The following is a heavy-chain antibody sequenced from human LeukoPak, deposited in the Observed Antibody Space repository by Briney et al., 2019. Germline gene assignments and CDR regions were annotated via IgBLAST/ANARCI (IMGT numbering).Heavy chain of an antibody. CDR1: GFTFSNYA. CDR3: ARADRYGTTWYGRVDY. J-gene: IGHJ4*02. V-gene: IGHV3-23*01. D-gene: IGHD6-13*01. Sequence: GGSLRLSCGASGFTFSNYAMSWVRQAPGKGLESVSDIRSTGGTTAYADSVKGRFTISRDNSRNTLYLQMNSPRAEDTAVYYCARADRYGTTWYGRVDYWGQGTLVTVSS. CDR2: IRSTGGTT.